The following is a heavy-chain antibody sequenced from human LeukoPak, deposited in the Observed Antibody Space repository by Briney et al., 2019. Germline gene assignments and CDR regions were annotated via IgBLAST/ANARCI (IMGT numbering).Heavy chain of an antibody. J-gene: IGHJ4*02. CDR2: IYYSGST. CDR1: GGSISSGGYY. Sequence: SQTLSLTCTVSGGSISSGGYYWSWIRQHPGKGLEWIGYIYYSGSTYYNPSLKSRVTISVDTSKNQFSLKLSSVTAADTAMYYCERLSPGISGGYHHFDYWGQGTLVTVSS. D-gene: IGHD1-26*01. V-gene: IGHV4-31*03. CDR3: ERLSPGISGGYHHFDY.